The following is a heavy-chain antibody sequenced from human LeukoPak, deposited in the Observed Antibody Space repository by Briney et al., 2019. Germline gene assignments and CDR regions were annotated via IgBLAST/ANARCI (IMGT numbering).Heavy chain of an antibody. J-gene: IGHJ4*02. Sequence: GGSLRLSCAASGFTFNNYAMSCVRQPPGKGLEGVSAISGSGGSTFYADSVKGRFTIYRDNSKNTLYLQMNSLRAEDTAVYYCAKDRQYSYGYPVYFEYWGQGALVTVSS. D-gene: IGHD5-18*01. CDR1: GFTFNNYA. CDR2: ISGSGGST. CDR3: AKDRQYSYGYPVYFEY. V-gene: IGHV3-23*01.